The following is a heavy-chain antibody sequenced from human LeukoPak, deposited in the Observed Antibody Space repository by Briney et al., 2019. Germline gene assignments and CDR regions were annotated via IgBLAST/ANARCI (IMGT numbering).Heavy chain of an antibody. V-gene: IGHV3-23*01. CDR2: ISGSGGST. CDR3: ASPTGWLRYANKDDFDY. CDR1: GFTFSNAW. D-gene: IGHD5-12*01. J-gene: IGHJ4*02. Sequence: QPGGSLRLSCAASGFTFSNAWMSWVRQAPGKGLEWVSAISGSGGSTYYADSVKGRFTISRDNSKNTLYLQMNSLRAEDTAVYYCASPTGWLRYANKDDFDYWGQGTLVTVSS.